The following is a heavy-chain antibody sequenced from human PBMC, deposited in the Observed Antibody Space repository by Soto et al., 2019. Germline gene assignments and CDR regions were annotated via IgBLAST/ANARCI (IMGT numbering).Heavy chain of an antibody. D-gene: IGHD6-13*01. CDR2: IYYSGST. Sequence: SETLSLTCTVSGGSISSYYWSWIRQPPGKGLEWIGYIYYSGSTNYNPSLKSRVTISVDTSKNQFSLKLSSVTAADTAVYYCARAIAAAGDFDYWGQGTLVTVSS. CDR3: ARAIAAAGDFDY. CDR1: GGSISSYY. J-gene: IGHJ4*02. V-gene: IGHV4-59*01.